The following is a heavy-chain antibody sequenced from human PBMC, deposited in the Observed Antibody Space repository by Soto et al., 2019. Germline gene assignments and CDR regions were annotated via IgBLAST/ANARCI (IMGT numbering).Heavy chain of an antibody. CDR1: GYTFTGYY. Sequence: ASVKVSCKASGYTFTGYYMHWVRQAPGQGLEWMGWINPNSGGTNYAQKFKGRVTMTRDTSISTAYMELSSLRSDDTAVYYCARDLTRPITMIVVVIDYWGQGTLVTVSS. CDR2: INPNSGGT. V-gene: IGHV1-2*02. D-gene: IGHD3-22*01. CDR3: ARDLTRPITMIVVVIDY. J-gene: IGHJ4*02.